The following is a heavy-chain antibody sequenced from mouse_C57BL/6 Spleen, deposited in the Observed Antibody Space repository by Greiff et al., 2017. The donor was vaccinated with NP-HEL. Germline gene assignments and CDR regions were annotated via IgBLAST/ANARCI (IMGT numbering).Heavy chain of an antibody. Sequence: EVQVVESGGGLVKPGGSLKLSCAASGFTFSSYAMSWVRQTPEKRLEWVATISDGGSYTYYPDNVKGRFTISRDNAKNNLYLQMSHLKSEDTAMYYCAIDHYGSSSWFAYWSQGTLVTVSA. V-gene: IGHV5-4*01. CDR3: AIDHYGSSSWFAY. J-gene: IGHJ3*01. CDR2: ISDGGSYT. D-gene: IGHD1-1*01. CDR1: GFTFSSYA.